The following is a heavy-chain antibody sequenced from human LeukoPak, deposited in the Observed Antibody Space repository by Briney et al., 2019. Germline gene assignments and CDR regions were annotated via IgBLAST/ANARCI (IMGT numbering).Heavy chain of an antibody. CDR3: ARCRRLTLNADAVGPFFDY. CDR2: ISSSSSTI. V-gene: IGHV3-48*04. J-gene: IGHJ4*02. CDR1: GFTFSSYS. Sequence: GGSLRLSCAASGFTFSSYSMNWVRQAPGKGLEWVSYISSSSSTIYYADSVKGRFTISRDNAKNSLYLQMNSLRAEDTAVYYCARCRRLTLNADAVGPFFDYWGQGTLVTVSS. D-gene: IGHD2-15*01.